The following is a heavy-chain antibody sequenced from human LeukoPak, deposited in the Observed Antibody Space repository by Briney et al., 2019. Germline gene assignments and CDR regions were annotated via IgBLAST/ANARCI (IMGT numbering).Heavy chain of an antibody. CDR1: GFTFSSYA. CDR3: ARDMRELHYFDY. J-gene: IGHJ4*02. V-gene: IGHV3-30-3*01. CDR2: ISYDGSNK. D-gene: IGHD1-26*01. Sequence: GGSLRLSCAASGFTFSSYAMHWVRQAPDKGLEWVAVISYDGSNKYYADSVKGRFTISRDNSKNTLFLQMNSLRAEDTAVYYCARDMRELHYFDYWGQGTLVTVSS.